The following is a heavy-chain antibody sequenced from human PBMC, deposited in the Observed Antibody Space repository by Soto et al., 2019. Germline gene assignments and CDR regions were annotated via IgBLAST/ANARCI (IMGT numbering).Heavy chain of an antibody. CDR1: GFTFSSYW. J-gene: IGHJ1*01. Sequence: EVQLVESGGGLVQPGGSLRLSRAASGFTFSSYWMHWVRQAPGKGLVWVSSISTDASSTSYADPVKGRSTISRDNAKNTLYLQMNSVRAEDTAVYYWARLPNKSPQNWGQGTLVIVSP. CDR2: ISTDASST. CDR3: ARLPNKSPQN. V-gene: IGHV3-74*01.